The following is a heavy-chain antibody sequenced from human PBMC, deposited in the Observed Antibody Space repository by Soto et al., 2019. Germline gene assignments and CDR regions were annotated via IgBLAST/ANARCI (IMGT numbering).Heavy chain of an antibody. CDR1: GFTFSSYA. D-gene: IGHD3-10*01. Sequence: PGGSLRLSCAASGFTFSSYAMSWVRQAPGKGLEWVSAISGSGGSTYYADSVKGRFTISRDNSKNTLYLQMNSLRAEDTAVYYCAKGLSGFGELCGDYWGQGTLVTVSS. CDR3: AKGLSGFGELCGDY. J-gene: IGHJ4*02. V-gene: IGHV3-23*01. CDR2: ISGSGGST.